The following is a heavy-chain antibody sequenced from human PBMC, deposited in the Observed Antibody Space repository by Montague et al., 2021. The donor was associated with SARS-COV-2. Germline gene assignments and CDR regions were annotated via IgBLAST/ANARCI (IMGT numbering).Heavy chain of an antibody. D-gene: IGHD1-26*01. Sequence: SETLSLTCTVSGVSVTDYYWSWIRQPPGKGLEWVGDVLYNKGTNFNPSLKSRVSMSVDKSWNQFSLRLTSVTAAGTAIYYCARKGSGRSDLAYWGQGTLVTVSS. V-gene: IGHV4-59*02. CDR2: VLYNKGT. CDR3: ARKGSGRSDLAY. CDR1: GVSVTDYY. J-gene: IGHJ4*02.